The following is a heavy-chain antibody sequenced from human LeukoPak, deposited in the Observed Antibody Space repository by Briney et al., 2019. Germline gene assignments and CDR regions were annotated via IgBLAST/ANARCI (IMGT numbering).Heavy chain of an antibody. D-gene: IGHD3-10*01. CDR1: GGSISSGGYS. J-gene: IGHJ3*02. CDR2: IYHSGST. Sequence: SQTLSLTCAVSGGSISSGGYSWSWIRQPPGKGLEWIGYIYHSGSTYYNPSLKSRVTISVDRSKNQFSLKLSSVTAADTAAYYCANSGSVDAFDIWGQGTMVTVSS. CDR3: ANSGSVDAFDI. V-gene: IGHV4-30-2*01.